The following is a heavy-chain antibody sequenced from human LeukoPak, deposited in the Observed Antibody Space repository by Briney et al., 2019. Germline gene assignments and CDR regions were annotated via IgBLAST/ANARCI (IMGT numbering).Heavy chain of an antibody. CDR3: AKPREDGDYLDY. V-gene: IGHV3-30*18. CDR2: ISYDGSNK. J-gene: IGHJ4*02. CDR1: GFTFSSYG. D-gene: IGHD4-17*01. Sequence: PGRSLRLSCAASGFTFSSYGMHWVRQAPGKGLEWVAVISYDGSNKYYADSVKGRFTISRDNSKNTLYLQMNSLRAEDTAVYYCAKPREDGDYLDYWGQGTLVTVSS.